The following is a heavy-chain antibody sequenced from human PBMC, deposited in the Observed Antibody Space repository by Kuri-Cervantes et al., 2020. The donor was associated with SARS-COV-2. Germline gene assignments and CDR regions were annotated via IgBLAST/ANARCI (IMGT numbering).Heavy chain of an antibody. CDR3: AKDMYYDSSGFYDAFDI. Sequence: GESLKISCAASGFTFSSYAMSWVRQAPGKGLEWVAFIRYDGSNKYYADSVKGRFTISRDNSKNTLYLQMNSPRAEDTAVYYCAKDMYYDSSGFYDAFDIWGQGTMVTVSS. J-gene: IGHJ3*02. V-gene: IGHV3-30*02. CDR2: IRYDGSNK. D-gene: IGHD3-22*01. CDR1: GFTFSSYA.